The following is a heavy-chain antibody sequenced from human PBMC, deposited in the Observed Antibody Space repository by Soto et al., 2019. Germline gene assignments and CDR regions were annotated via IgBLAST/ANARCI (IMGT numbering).Heavy chain of an antibody. D-gene: IGHD6-6*01. CDR1: GFIFDAYA. CDR3: AKDRYSSSAYYYYGMDA. V-gene: IGHV3-9*01. J-gene: IGHJ6*02. CDR2: ISGNSGSL. Sequence: EVPLVESGGGLVQPGRSLRLCCAASGFIFDAYAMHWVRQAPGKRLEWVSVISGNSGSLGYADSVKGRFTISRDNAKNSLYLQMNSLRAEDTALYYCAKDRYSSSAYYYYGMDAWGQGTTVTVSS.